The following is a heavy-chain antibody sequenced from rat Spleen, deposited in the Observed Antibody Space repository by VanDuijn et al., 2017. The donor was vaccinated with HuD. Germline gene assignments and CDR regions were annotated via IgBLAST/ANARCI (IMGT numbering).Heavy chain of an antibody. CDR3: ARERSNLQWFDY. J-gene: IGHJ3*01. Sequence: EVKLVESGGGLVQPGRSLKLSCAASGFNFNDYWMGWVWQAPGKGLEWLGEINTDSSRINYAETVKDQFTISRDNAKNTVDMQLSSLRSEDTAMYFCARERSNLQWFDYWGQGTLVTVSS. CDR2: INTDSSRI. D-gene: IGHD1-1*01. V-gene: IGHV4-2*01. CDR1: GFNFNDYW.